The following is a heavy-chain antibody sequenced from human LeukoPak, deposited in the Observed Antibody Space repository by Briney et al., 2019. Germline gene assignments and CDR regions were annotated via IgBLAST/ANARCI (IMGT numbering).Heavy chain of an antibody. J-gene: IGHJ3*02. V-gene: IGHV3-23*01. CDR3: AKPTIAVAGADWIDGLDI. Sequence: GGSLRLSCAASGFTFSSYSMSWVRQAPGKGLEWVSGISGSGDSTYYADSVKGRFTISRDNSKNTLFLQMNSLRADDRAVYYCAKPTIAVAGADWIDGLDIWGQGTMVTVSS. D-gene: IGHD6-19*01. CDR1: GFTFSSYS. CDR2: ISGSGDST.